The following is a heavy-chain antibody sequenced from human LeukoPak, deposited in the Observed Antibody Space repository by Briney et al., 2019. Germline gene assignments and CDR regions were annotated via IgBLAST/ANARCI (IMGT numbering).Heavy chain of an antibody. CDR1: GYTFTSYA. CDR2: ISAY. V-gene: IGHV1-18*01. J-gene: IGHJ6*02. D-gene: IGHD3-10*01. CDR3: ARDQLRYYGSDTYYSDMDF. Sequence: GSSVKVSCKASGYTFTSYAVAWVRQAPGQGLAWMGWISAYAQKFRGRVTMTTDTSTNTGYMELRSLRSDDTAVYFCARDQLRYYGSDTYYSDMDFWGQGTTVTVSS.